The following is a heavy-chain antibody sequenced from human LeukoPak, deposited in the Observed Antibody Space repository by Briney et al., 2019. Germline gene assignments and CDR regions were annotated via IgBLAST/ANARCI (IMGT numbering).Heavy chain of an antibody. CDR3: ANSIVGAAGFDY. CDR2: ISSSGSTT. J-gene: IGHJ4*02. Sequence: PGGSLRLSCEASGLTFSSYDMNWVRQAPGKGLEWVSYISSSGSTTYYADSMRGRFTISRDNAKNSLYLQMNSLRAEDTAIYYCANSIVGAAGFDYWGQGALVTVSS. V-gene: IGHV3-48*03. CDR1: GLTFSSYD. D-gene: IGHD1-26*01.